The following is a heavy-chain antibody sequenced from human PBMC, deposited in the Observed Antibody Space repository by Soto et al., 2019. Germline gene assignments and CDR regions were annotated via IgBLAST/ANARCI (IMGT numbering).Heavy chain of an antibody. D-gene: IGHD6-13*01. J-gene: IGHJ6*02. CDR1: GYTFTSYA. CDR3: ARDRPGGYSSSWYIRRYYYGMDV. V-gene: IGHV1-3*01. CDR2: VNAGNGNT. Sequence: ASVKVSCKASGYTFTSYAMHWVRQAPGQRLEWMGWVNAGNGNTKYSQKFQGRVTITRDTSASTAYMELSSLRSEDTAVYCCARDRPGGYSSSWYIRRYYYGMDVWGQGTTVTVSS.